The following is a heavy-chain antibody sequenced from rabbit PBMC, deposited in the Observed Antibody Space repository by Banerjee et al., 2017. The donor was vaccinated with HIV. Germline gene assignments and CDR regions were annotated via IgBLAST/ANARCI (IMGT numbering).Heavy chain of an antibody. CDR1: GFDFSSYY. J-gene: IGHJ4*01. CDR3: ASYYSDGYAGDAYATWFNL. CDR2: IYGGSGST. D-gene: IGHD6-1*01. Sequence: QLKETGGGLVQPGGSLTLSCKASGFDFSSYYMSWVRQAPGKGLEWIGIIYGGSGSTDYASWVNGRFTISSDNAQNTVDLQMNSLTAADTTTYFCASYYSDGYAGDAYATWFNLWGPRHP. V-gene: IGHV1S7*01.